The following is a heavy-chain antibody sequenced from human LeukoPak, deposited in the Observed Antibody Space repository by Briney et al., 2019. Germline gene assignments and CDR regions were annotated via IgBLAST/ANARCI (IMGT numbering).Heavy chain of an antibody. J-gene: IGHJ4*02. V-gene: IGHV3-33*06. CDR2: IWYDGSNK. CDR1: GFTFSSYG. CDR3: AKAQDTAMALDY. D-gene: IGHD5-18*01. Sequence: GGSLRLSCATSGFTFSSYGMHRVRQAPGKGLERVAAIWYDGSNKYYADSVKRRLTISIDNSKNTPYLQMNSLRDGDTDDYYSAKAQDTAMALDYWGQGTLVTVSS.